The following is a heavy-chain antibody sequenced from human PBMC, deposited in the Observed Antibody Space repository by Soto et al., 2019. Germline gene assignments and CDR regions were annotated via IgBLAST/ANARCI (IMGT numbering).Heavy chain of an antibody. Sequence: PSETLSLTCTVSSDSISGLYWTWIRQPAGKGLEWIGRIYSSGETNYNPPLKSRVIISADTSKNQFSLSLNSVTAADTAVYYCVKRSLLVAPTWGQGILVTVSS. D-gene: IGHD2-21*01. J-gene: IGHJ4*02. CDR1: SDSISGLY. CDR2: IYSSGET. V-gene: IGHV4-4*07. CDR3: VKRSLLVAPT.